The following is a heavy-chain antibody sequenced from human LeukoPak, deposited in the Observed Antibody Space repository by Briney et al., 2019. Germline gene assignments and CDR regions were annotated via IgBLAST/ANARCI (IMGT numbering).Heavy chain of an antibody. CDR3: ARLVVITKDYFYYGPDV. Sequence: SETLSLTCAVYGGSFSAYYWSWIRQPPGKGLEWIGEINHSGSTNQNPSLKSRVTISVDTSKNQFSLKLSSVTAADTAVYYCARLVVITKDYFYYGPDVWGQGTTVTVSS. D-gene: IGHD3-10*01. J-gene: IGHJ6*02. V-gene: IGHV4-34*01. CDR2: INHSGST. CDR1: GGSFSAYY.